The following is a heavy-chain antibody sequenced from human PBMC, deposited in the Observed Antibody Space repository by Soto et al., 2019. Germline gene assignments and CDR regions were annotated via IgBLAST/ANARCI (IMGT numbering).Heavy chain of an antibody. CDR2: IWYDGSNK. CDR1: GFTFSSYG. Sequence: QVQLVESGGGVVQPGRSLRLSCAASGFTFSSYGMHWVRQAPGKGLEWVAVIWYDGSNKYYADSVKGRFTISRDNSKNPLYLQMNSLRAEDTAVYYCARDYRYYDILTGYKALGFDPWGQGTLVTVSS. V-gene: IGHV3-33*01. D-gene: IGHD3-9*01. CDR3: ARDYRYYDILTGYKALGFDP. J-gene: IGHJ5*02.